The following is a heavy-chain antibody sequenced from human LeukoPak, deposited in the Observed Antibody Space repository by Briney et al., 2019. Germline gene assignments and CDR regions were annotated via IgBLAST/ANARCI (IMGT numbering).Heavy chain of an antibody. CDR3: ARGHHYYDSSGYYYEGLDY. CDR1: GHSVSTNSAA. CDR2: TYFRYEWYY. J-gene: IGHJ4*02. D-gene: IGHD3-22*01. Sequence: SQTLSLTCAISGHSVSTNSAAWHWIRQYPSRGLEWLGRTYFRYEWYYDYAVSVKSRITIKPDTSKNQFSLHMHSLAPDDTAVYFCARGHHYYDSSGYYYEGLDYWGQGTPVAVSS. V-gene: IGHV6-1*01.